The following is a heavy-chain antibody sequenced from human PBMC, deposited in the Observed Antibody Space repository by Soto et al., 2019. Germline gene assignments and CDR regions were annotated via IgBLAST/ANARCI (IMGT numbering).Heavy chain of an antibody. J-gene: IGHJ6*02. D-gene: IGHD1-26*01. CDR3: ARIVRATPPYYYGMDV. CDR1: GGTFSSYA. CDR2: IIPIFGTA. Sequence: SVKVSCKASGGTFSSYAISWVRQAPGQGLEWMGGIIPIFGTANYAQKFQGRVTITADESTSTAYVELSSLRSDDTAVYYCARIVRATPPYYYGMDVWGRGSTVTVSS. V-gene: IGHV1-69*13.